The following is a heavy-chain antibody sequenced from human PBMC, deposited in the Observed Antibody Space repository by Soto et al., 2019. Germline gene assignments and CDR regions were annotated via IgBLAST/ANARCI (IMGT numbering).Heavy chain of an antibody. V-gene: IGHV1-2*02. CDR2: IHPNSGGT. Sequence: PEASVKVSCNASVYTFTGYYMQWLREAPVQGLEWMGWIHPNSGGTNYAQKIQGRVTMTTDTSTSTAYMELRSLRSDDTDVYYCERDVRFLEWLGDWFDPWGQGTLVPVSS. CDR3: ERDVRFLEWLGDWFDP. J-gene: IGHJ5*02. CDR1: VYTFTGYY. D-gene: IGHD3-3*01.